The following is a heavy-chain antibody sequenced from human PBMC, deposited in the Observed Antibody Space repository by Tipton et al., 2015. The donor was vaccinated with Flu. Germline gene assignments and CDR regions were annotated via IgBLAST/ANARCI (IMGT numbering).Heavy chain of an antibody. V-gene: IGHV3-48*03. Sequence: SLRLSCAASGFSFSSYEMNWVRQAPGKGLEWVSFISPSGSTIYYADSVKGRFTISRDNAKNSLYLQMNSLRAEDTVVYYCARGFIRLCDYWGQGSLVTVSS. CDR1: GFSFSSYE. D-gene: IGHD3-16*01. J-gene: IGHJ4*02. CDR3: ARGFIRLCDY. CDR2: ISPSGSTI.